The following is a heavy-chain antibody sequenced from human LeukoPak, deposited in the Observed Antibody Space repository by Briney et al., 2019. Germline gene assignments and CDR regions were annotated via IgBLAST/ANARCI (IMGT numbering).Heavy chain of an antibody. CDR1: GYTFTSYG. CDR3: ARGPGKRGSYLAPLLPKLGEYFPH. J-gene: IGHJ1*01. D-gene: IGHD1-26*01. V-gene: IGHV1-18*01. Sequence: ASVKVSCKASGYTFTSYGISWVRQAPGQGLEWMGWISAYNGNTNYAQKLQGRVTMTTDTSTSTAYMELRSLRSDDTAVYYCARGPGKRGSYLAPLLPKLGEYFPHWGQRTLVTVSS. CDR2: ISAYNGNT.